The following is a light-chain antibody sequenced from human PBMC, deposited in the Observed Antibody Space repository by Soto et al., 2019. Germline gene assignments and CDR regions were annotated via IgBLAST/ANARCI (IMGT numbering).Light chain of an antibody. Sequence: QSAPTQPPSASGSTGQSVTISCTGSSSDVGANNYVSWYQQHPGKAPKLIIYEVTKRPSGVPDRFSGSKSGNTASLTVSGLQAEDEADYYCSTFGGTKLFGGGTKLTVL. J-gene: IGLJ2*01. CDR3: STFGGTKL. V-gene: IGLV2-8*01. CDR1: SSDVGANNY. CDR2: EVT.